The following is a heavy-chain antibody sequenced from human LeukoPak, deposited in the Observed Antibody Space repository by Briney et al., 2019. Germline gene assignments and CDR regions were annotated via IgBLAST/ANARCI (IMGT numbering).Heavy chain of an antibody. D-gene: IGHD5-18*01. V-gene: IGHV4-61*08. CDR2: IYYSGST. Sequence: PSETLSLTCAVSGGSISSGGYSWSWIRQPPGKGLEWIGYIYYSGSTNYNPSLKSRVTISVDTSKNQFSLKLSSVTAPDTAVYYCARSDWEGYSYGWRYWGQGTLVTVSS. CDR1: GGSISSGGYS. J-gene: IGHJ4*02. CDR3: ARSDWEGYSYGWRY.